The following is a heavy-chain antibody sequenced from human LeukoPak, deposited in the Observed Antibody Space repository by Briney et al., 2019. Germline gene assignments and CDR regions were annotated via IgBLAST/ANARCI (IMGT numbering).Heavy chain of an antibody. CDR3: ARNTGDGWYYFDY. CDR1: GGSISSYY. CDR2: IYYSGST. D-gene: IGHD6-19*01. J-gene: IGHJ4*02. Sequence: SETLSLTCTVSGGSISSYYWSWIRQPPGKGLEWIGYIYYSGSTNYNPSLKSRVTISVDTSKNQFSLKLSSVTAADTAVYYCARNTGDGWYYFDYWGQGTLVTVSS. V-gene: IGHV4-59*01.